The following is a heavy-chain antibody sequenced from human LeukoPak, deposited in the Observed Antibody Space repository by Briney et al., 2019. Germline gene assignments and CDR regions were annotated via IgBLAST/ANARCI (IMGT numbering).Heavy chain of an antibody. D-gene: IGHD3-10*01. CDR3: ARADCDYGSGLDY. CDR1: GGSISSGDYY. J-gene: IGHJ4*02. CDR2: IYYSGST. Sequence: PSETLSLICTVSGGSISSGDYYWSWIRQPPGKGLEWIGYIYYSGSTYYNPSLKSRVTISVDTSKNQFSLKLSSVTAADTALYYCARADCDYGSGLDYWGQGTLVTVSS. V-gene: IGHV4-30-4*01.